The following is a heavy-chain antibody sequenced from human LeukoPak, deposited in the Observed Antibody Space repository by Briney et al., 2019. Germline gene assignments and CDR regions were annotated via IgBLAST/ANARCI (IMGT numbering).Heavy chain of an antibody. Sequence: PSETLSLTCTVSGGSISSYYWSWIRQPPGKGLEWIGYIYYSGSTNYNPSLKSRVTISVDTSKNQFSLKLSSVTAADTAVYYCARDPFLMYGAVPYYMDVWGKGTTVTVSS. J-gene: IGHJ6*03. CDR2: IYYSGST. V-gene: IGHV4-59*01. D-gene: IGHD1-26*01. CDR1: GGSISSYY. CDR3: ARDPFLMYGAVPYYMDV.